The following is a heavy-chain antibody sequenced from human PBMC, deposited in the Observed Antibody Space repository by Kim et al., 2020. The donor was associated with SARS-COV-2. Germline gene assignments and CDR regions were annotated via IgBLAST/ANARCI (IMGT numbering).Heavy chain of an antibody. D-gene: IGHD2-8*01. J-gene: IGHJ4*02. CDR3: IRSLRMEAKDY. Sequence: ASVKVSCKTSGYSFVVYDINWVRQAPGQAPEWMGWMNARTGNTGYAQKLRGRVTMTRNISITTAYMELSSLRSEDTAVYYCIRSLRMEAKDYWGQGTRVTAPS. CDR1: GYSFVVYD. CDR2: MNARTGNT. V-gene: IGHV1-8*01.